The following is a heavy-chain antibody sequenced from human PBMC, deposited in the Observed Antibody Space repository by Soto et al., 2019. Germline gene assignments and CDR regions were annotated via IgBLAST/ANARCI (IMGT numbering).Heavy chain of an antibody. V-gene: IGHV3-15*01. Sequence: EVQLVESGGGLVKPGGSLRLSCAASGFTFSNAWMSWVRQAPGKGLEWVGRIKSKTDGGTTDYAAPVKGRFTISRDDSKNTLYLQMNSLKTEDTAVYYCTTEGAGFGEFDDYWGQGTLVTVSS. J-gene: IGHJ4*02. CDR1: GFTFSNAW. D-gene: IGHD3-10*01. CDR2: IKSKTDGGTT. CDR3: TTEGAGFGEFDDY.